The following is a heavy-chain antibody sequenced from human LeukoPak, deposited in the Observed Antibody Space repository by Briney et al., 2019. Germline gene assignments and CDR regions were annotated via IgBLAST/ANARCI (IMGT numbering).Heavy chain of an antibody. CDR2: ISYDGSNK. Sequence: GGSLRLSCAASGFTFSSYGMHWVRQAPGKGLEWVAVISYDGSNKYYADSVKGRFTISRDNSKNTLYLQMNSLRPEDAAVYYCAKDVEYSSGWYEGGSFDYWGQGILVTVSS. J-gene: IGHJ4*02. D-gene: IGHD6-19*01. CDR3: AKDVEYSSGWYEGGSFDY. V-gene: IGHV3-30*18. CDR1: GFTFSSYG.